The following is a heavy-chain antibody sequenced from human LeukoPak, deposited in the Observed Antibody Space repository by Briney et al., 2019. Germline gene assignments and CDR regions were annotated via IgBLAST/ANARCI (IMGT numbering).Heavy chain of an antibody. CDR2: INKDGSST. J-gene: IGHJ6*03. V-gene: IGHV3-74*01. Sequence: GGSLRLSCEASGMIFNNHWMHWIRQAPGKGLVWVARINKDGSSTTYSDSVRGRFTISRDNARNTLSLQMNSLRAEDTALYYCVRDVWGIGQDYYYMDVWGKGTTVTVSS. CDR1: GMIFNNHW. CDR3: VRDVWGIGQDYYYMDV. D-gene: IGHD7-27*01.